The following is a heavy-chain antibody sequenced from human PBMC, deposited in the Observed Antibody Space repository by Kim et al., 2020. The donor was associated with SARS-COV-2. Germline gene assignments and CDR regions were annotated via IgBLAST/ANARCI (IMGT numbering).Heavy chain of an antibody. V-gene: IGHV3-23*01. J-gene: IGHJ2*01. CDR1: GFTFSSYA. CDR3: ARGTYCGGDCFPWYFDL. Sequence: GGSLRLSCAASGFTFSSYAMSWVRQAPGKGLEWVSAISGSGGCTYYADSVKGRFTISRDNAKNSLYLQMNSLRAEDTAVYYCARGTYCGGDCFPWYFDLWGRGTLVTVSS. CDR2: ISGSGGCT. D-gene: IGHD2-21*02.